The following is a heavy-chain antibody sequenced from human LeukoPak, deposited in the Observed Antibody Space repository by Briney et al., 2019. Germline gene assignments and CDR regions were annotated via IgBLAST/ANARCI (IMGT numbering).Heavy chain of an antibody. D-gene: IGHD3-10*01. CDR3: AKDHGFIGSNWFDP. J-gene: IGHJ5*02. CDR1: GYVYTSHW. V-gene: IGHV1-2*06. CDR2: INPDSGDA. Sequence: ASVKVSCKASGYVYTSHWIHWVRQAPGQGLEWMGRINPDSGDANSAQKFQGRVIMTRDTSIRTAYMELRRLRSDDTATYYCAKDHGFIGSNWFDPWGQGTLVTVSS.